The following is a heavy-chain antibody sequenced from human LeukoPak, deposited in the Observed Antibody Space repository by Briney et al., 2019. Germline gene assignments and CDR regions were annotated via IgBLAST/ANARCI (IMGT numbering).Heavy chain of an antibody. J-gene: IGHJ4*02. D-gene: IGHD3-16*01. CDR3: ARGPPNWGYDY. Sequence: ASVKVSCKASGYTFASYDFNWVRQATGQRPEWMGWMSPNSGDTGYAQKFQDKVTMTRNTSISTAYMELSSLRSDDTAVYYCARGPPNWGYDYWGPGTLVTVSS. CDR2: MSPNSGDT. CDR1: GYTFASYD. V-gene: IGHV1-8*01.